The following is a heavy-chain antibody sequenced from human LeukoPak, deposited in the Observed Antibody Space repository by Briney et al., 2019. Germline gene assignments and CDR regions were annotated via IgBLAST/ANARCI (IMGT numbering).Heavy chain of an antibody. CDR2: IYNSGST. Sequence: PSETLSLTCTVSGVSISSYYCSWIRQPPGKGLEWIGYIYNSGSTNYNPSLKSRVTISVDTSKNQFSLKLISVTAADTALYYCAKYEEGYFAMWGQGTLVTVSS. D-gene: IGHD3-9*01. CDR3: AKYEEGYFAM. J-gene: IGHJ4*02. V-gene: IGHV4-59*01. CDR1: GVSISSYY.